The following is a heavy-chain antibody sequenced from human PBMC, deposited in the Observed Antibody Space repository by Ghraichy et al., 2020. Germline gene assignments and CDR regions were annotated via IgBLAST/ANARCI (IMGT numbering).Heavy chain of an antibody. J-gene: IGHJ4*02. CDR2: IYYSGST. Sequence: SETLSLTCTVSGGSVGSGNYYWSWIRQPPGKGLEWIGYIYYSGSTNYNPSLKSRVTMSVDTSKNQFSLKLSSVTAADTAVYYCARDVKGRSPFDYWGQGTLVTVSS. D-gene: IGHD3-10*01. V-gene: IGHV4-61*01. CDR3: ARDVKGRSPFDY. CDR1: GGSVGSGNYY.